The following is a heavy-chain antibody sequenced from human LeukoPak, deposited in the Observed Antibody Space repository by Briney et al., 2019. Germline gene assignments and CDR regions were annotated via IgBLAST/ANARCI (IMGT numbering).Heavy chain of an antibody. D-gene: IGHD3-22*01. V-gene: IGHV4-39*07. J-gene: IGHJ4*02. Sequence: SETLSLTCTVSGGSISSSNSYWGWIRQPPGKGLEWIGNAFYGRSTYYNPSLKSRLTISVDTSENQFSLQLNSVTAADTAVYYCARGFNSPTYYYDTSGYLSYFESWGQGTLVTVPS. CDR1: GGSISSSNSY. CDR2: AFYGRST. CDR3: ARGFNSPTYYYDTSGYLSYFES.